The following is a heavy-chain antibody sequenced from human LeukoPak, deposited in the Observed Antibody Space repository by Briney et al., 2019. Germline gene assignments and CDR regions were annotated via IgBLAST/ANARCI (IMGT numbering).Heavy chain of an antibody. J-gene: IGHJ4*02. D-gene: IGHD3-10*01. CDR1: GFTFDDYA. Sequence: GGSLRLSCAASGFTFDDYAMHWVRQAPGKGLEWVSGISWNSGRIGYANSVKGRFTISRDNVKNSLYLQMNSLRAEDTAIYYCARKAAGWGVLDHWGQGLLVTVSS. CDR3: ARKAAGWGVLDH. V-gene: IGHV3-9*01. CDR2: ISWNSGRI.